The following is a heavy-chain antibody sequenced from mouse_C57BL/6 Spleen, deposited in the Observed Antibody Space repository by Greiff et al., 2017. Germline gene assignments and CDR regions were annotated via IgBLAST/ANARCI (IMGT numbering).Heavy chain of an antibody. D-gene: IGHD2-5*01. CDR2: ISYDGSN. V-gene: IGHV3-6*01. Sequence: EVQLQESGPGLVKPSQSLSLTCSVTGYSITSGYYWNWIRQFPGNKLEWMGYISYDGSNNYNPSLKNRISITRDTSKNQFFLKLNSVTTEDTATYCSASYYSNYLYFSVWGTVATVTVSS. CDR1: GYSITSGYY. J-gene: IGHJ1*03. CDR3: ASYYSNYLYFSV.